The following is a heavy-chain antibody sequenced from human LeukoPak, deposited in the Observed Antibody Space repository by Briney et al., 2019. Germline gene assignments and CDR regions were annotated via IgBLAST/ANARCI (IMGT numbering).Heavy chain of an antibody. CDR3: ARALIAVRPGWFDP. J-gene: IGHJ5*02. Sequence: GTLKVSCKASVYTLTTYGISCGRQAPGQNVEWRGWISAYNVNTNYAQKFQGRVTMTTDTATSTAYMELRSLRSDDTALYYCARALIAVRPGWFDPWGQGTLVTVSS. CDR2: ISAYNVNT. D-gene: IGHD6-6*01. V-gene: IGHV1-18*01. CDR1: VYTLTTYG.